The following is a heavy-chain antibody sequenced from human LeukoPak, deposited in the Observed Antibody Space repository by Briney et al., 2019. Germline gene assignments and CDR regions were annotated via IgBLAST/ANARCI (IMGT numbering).Heavy chain of an antibody. CDR2: ISSSSSYI. D-gene: IGHD1-26*01. V-gene: IGHV3-21*04. Sequence: GGSLRLSCAASGFIFSSYSMNWVRQAPGKGLEWVSSISSSSSYIYYADSVKGRFTISRDNAQNSLYLQMNSLRAEDTAIYYCVRDRGTYRPIDYWGQGTLVTVSS. J-gene: IGHJ4*02. CDR1: GFIFSSYS. CDR3: VRDRGTYRPIDY.